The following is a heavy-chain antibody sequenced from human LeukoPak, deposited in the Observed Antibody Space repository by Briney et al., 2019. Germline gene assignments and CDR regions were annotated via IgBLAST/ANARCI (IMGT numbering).Heavy chain of an antibody. Sequence: GGSLRLSCAASGITFCSYAMSWVRQAPGKGLEWVSAISGSGGSTYYADSVKGRFTISRDNSKNTLYLQMNSLRAEDTAIYYCAKDLGDSSGYNPFDYWGQRTLVTVSS. CDR3: AKDLGDSSGYNPFDY. D-gene: IGHD3-22*01. CDR1: GITFCSYA. V-gene: IGHV3-23*01. CDR2: ISGSGGST. J-gene: IGHJ4*02.